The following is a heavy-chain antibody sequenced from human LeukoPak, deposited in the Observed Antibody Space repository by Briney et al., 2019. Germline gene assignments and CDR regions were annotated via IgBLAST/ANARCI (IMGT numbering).Heavy chain of an antibody. CDR3: ARHQGTQGYGMDV. Sequence: SETLSLTCSVSGDSISSGGYYWSWIRQHPGKGLEWIGYIYYSGSTYYNPSLKSRVTISVDTSKNQFSLKLSSVTAADTAVYYCARHQGTQGYGMDVWGQGTTVTVSS. D-gene: IGHD1-1*01. CDR2: IYYSGST. V-gene: IGHV4-31*03. J-gene: IGHJ6*02. CDR1: GDSISSGGYY.